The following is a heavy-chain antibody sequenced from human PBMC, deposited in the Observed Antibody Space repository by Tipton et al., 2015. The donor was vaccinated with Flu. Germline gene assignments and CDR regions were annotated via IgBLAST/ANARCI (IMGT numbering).Heavy chain of an antibody. Sequence: LRLSCTVSGGSPSSFYWTWIRQPAGKGLEYIGRIYSSGSTNYNPSFKSRVSMSVDASKTQFSLDLSSVTAADTAMYYCARGSGSGTHVMFDYWGQGTLVTVSS. D-gene: IGHD3-10*01. V-gene: IGHV4-4*07. J-gene: IGHJ4*02. CDR2: IYSSGST. CDR1: GGSPSSFY. CDR3: ARGSGSGTHVMFDY.